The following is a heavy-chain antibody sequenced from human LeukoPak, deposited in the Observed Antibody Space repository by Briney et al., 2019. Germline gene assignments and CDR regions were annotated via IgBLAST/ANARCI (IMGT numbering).Heavy chain of an antibody. CDR1: GGSINSDDYY. J-gene: IGHJ4*02. Sequence: PSETLSLTCTVSGGSINSDDYYWSWIRQHPGKGLECIGYIYYSGSTYYNPSLRSRVTISKDTSKNQFSLKLSSVTAADTAIYYCAREGYYGSGTYYIDYWGQGTLVTVSS. D-gene: IGHD3-10*01. CDR3: AREGYYGSGTYYIDY. CDR2: IYYSGST. V-gene: IGHV4-31*03.